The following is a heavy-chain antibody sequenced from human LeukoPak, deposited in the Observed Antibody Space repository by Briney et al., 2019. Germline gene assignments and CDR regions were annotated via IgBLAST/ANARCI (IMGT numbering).Heavy chain of an antibody. D-gene: IGHD3-16*01. Sequence: GRSLRLSCAASGFTFSSYGMHWVRQAPGKGLDWVAFIHHDGSNKYYADSVRGRFTISRDNSKNTLYLQMNSLRAEDTAVYFCAKGDKMLTWRRTYNRFDPWGQGTLVTASS. CDR1: GFTFSSYG. CDR3: AKGDKMLTWRRTYNRFDP. J-gene: IGHJ5*02. V-gene: IGHV3-30*02. CDR2: IHHDGSNK.